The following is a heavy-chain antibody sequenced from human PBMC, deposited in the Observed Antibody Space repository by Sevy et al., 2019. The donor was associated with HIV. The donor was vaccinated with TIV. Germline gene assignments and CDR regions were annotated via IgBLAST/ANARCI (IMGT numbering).Heavy chain of an antibody. CDR1: GLTFSSYA. D-gene: IGHD3-22*01. J-gene: IGHJ4*02. CDR2: ISYDGSNK. Sequence: GGSLRLSCAASGLTFSSYAMHWVRQAPGKGLEWVAVISYDGSNKYYADSVKGRFTISRDNSKNTLYLQMNSLRAEDTAVYYCARDHFSGYHYWGQGTLVTVSS. CDR3: ARDHFSGYHY. V-gene: IGHV3-30-3*01.